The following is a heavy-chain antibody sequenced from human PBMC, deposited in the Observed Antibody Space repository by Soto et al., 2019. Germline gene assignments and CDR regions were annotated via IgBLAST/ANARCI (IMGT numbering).Heavy chain of an antibody. CDR2: ISAGSGIT. D-gene: IGHD6-6*01. Sequence: ASVKVSCKASGYTFTSNTIHWLRQAPGQRPEWVGWISAGSGITKYSQKSQGRVSITRDTFASTAYMELSGLASEDTAVYYCARDVSSALDYWGQGTLVTVSS. CDR3: ARDVSSALDY. CDR1: GYTFTSNT. J-gene: IGHJ4*01. V-gene: IGHV1-3*01.